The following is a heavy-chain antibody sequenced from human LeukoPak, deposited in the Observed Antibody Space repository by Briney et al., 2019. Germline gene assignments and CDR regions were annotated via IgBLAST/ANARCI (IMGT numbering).Heavy chain of an antibody. CDR1: GYTFNYYG. V-gene: IGHV1-18*01. D-gene: IGHD5-18*01. CDR3: ARGGYSYGYMGYSDY. CDR2: ISAYTGST. Sequence: ASVKVSCKASGYTFNYYGISWVRQAPGQGPEWMGWISAYTGSTNYAQRLQGRVTMTTDTSTSTAYMELRSLRSDDTAVYYCARGGYSYGYMGYSDYWGQGTLVTVSS. J-gene: IGHJ4*02.